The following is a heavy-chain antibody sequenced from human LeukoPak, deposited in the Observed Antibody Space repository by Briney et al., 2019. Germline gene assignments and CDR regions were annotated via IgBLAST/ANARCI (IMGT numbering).Heavy chain of an antibody. Sequence: SETLSLTCTVSGGSISRYYWSWLRQPPGKGLEWIGYIYYSGSTNYTPSLKSRVTISVDTSKNQFSLKLSSVTAADTAVYYCARIVYDRCVNDYWGQGTLVTVSS. CDR2: IYYSGST. D-gene: IGHD3-22*01. CDR3: ARIVYDRCVNDY. CDR1: GGSISRYY. J-gene: IGHJ4*02. V-gene: IGHV4-59*01.